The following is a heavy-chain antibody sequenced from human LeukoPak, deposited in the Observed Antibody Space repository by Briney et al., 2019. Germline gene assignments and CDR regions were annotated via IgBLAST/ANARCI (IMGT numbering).Heavy chain of an antibody. Sequence: SETLSLTCAVSGYSISSGYYWGWIRQPPGKGLEWIGNIYHSGSTYYNPSLKSRVTISVDTSKNQFSLKLSSVTAADTAVYYCAQQSLRSPDYWGQGTLVTVSS. V-gene: IGHV4-38-2*01. D-gene: IGHD3-16*01. CDR3: AQQSLRSPDY. CDR1: GYSISSGYY. J-gene: IGHJ4*02. CDR2: IYHSGST.